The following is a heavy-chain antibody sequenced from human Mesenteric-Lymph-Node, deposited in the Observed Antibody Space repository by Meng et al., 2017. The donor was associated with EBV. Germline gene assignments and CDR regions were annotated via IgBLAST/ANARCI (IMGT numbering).Heavy chain of an antibody. V-gene: IGHV4-4*02. CDR2: TDYSGST. CDR3: ARDLNAHFDY. D-gene: IGHD2-2*01. Sequence: QVPLQLSGPGLVKPSGTLSLTCAVSADSISSTNWWSWVRQPPGKGLEWIGETDYSGSTNYNPSLKSRVTILVDKSMNQFSLKLTSVTAADTAVYYCARDLNAHFDYWGQGTLVTVSS. J-gene: IGHJ4*02. CDR1: ADSISSTNW.